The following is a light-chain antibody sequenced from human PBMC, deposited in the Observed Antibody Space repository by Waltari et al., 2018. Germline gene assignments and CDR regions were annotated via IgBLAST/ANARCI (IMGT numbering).Light chain of an antibody. Sequence: DIQMTQSPPYLSAFVGDRVGITCRASQTLSVYVNWYQQKPGKAPNLLIYAAFSFQTGVTSRFSGSGSGTDFTLTMSGLQPEGIATYYSQQSYSTWTFGQGTKVELK. J-gene: IGKJ1*01. CDR2: AAF. V-gene: IGKV1-39*01. CDR3: QQSYSTWT. CDR1: QTLSVY.